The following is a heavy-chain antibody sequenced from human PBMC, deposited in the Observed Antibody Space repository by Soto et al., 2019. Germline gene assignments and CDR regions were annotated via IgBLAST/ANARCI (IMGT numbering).Heavy chain of an antibody. CDR3: AREGHIVVVPAARGINWFDP. CDR2: INHSGST. V-gene: IGHV4-34*01. CDR1: GGSFSGYY. D-gene: IGHD2-2*01. Sequence: SETLSLTCAVYGGSFSGYYWSWIRQPPGKGLEWIGEINHSGSTNYNPSLKSRVTISVDTSKNQFSLKLSSVTAADTAVYYCAREGHIVVVPAARGINWFDPWGQGTLVTVSS. J-gene: IGHJ5*02.